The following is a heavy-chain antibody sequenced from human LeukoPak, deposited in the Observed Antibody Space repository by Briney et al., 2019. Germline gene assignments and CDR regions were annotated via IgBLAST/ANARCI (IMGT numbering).Heavy chain of an antibody. CDR3: ARDTNSYWYFDL. Sequence: SETLSLTCAVYGGSFSGYYWSWIRQPPGKGLEWIGEINHSGSTNYNPSLKSRVTISVDTSKNQFSLKLSSVTAADTAVYYCARDTNSYWYFDLWGRGTLVTVPS. CDR1: GGSFSGYY. D-gene: IGHD3-3*01. CDR2: INHSGST. J-gene: IGHJ2*01. V-gene: IGHV4-34*01.